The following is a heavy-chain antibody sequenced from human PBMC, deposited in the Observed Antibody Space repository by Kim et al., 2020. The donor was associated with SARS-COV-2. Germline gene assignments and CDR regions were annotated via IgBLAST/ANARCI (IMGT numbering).Heavy chain of an antibody. CDR1: GGSISSYY. CDR2: IYTSGST. Sequence: SETLSLTCTVSGGSISSYYCSWIRQPAGKGLEWIGRIYTSGSTNYNPSLKSRVTMSVDTSKNQFSLKLSSVTAADTAVYYCARGSADLLLYYYYGMDVWGQGTTVTVSS. D-gene: IGHD2-2*01. V-gene: IGHV4-4*07. J-gene: IGHJ6*02. CDR3: ARGSADLLLYYYYGMDV.